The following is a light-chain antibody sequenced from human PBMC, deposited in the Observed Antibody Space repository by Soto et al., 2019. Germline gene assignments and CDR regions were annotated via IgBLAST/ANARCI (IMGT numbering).Light chain of an antibody. J-gene: IGKJ5*01. CDR2: DAS. Sequence: EIVLTQSPGTLSLSPGEKPTLSCTASESVFGYLAWYQHKPGQAPRLLIYDASNRATGVPARFSGSGSGTDFALTISSLDPEDFAVYYCQQRYRWPPITFGQGTRVEIK. V-gene: IGKV3-11*01. CDR1: ESVFGY. CDR3: QQRYRWPPIT.